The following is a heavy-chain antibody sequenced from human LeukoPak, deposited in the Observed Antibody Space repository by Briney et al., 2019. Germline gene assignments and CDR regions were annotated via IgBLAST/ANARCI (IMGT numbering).Heavy chain of an antibody. CDR1: GYTFTGYY. CDR3: AREYYDILTGYHYY. J-gene: IGHJ4*02. CDR2: INPNSGGT. Sequence: ASVKVSCKAPGYTFTGYYMHWVRQAPGQGLEWMGWINPNSGGTNYAQKFQGRVTMTRDTSIRTAYMELSRLRSDDTAVYYCAREYYDILTGYHYYWGQGTLVTVSS. D-gene: IGHD3-9*01. V-gene: IGHV1-2*02.